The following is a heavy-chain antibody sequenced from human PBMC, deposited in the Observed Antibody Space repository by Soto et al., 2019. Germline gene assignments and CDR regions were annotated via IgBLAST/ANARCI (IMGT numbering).Heavy chain of an antibody. CDR3: AKYQPMTQPRPYFDY. V-gene: IGHV3-23*01. D-gene: IGHD3-22*01. Sequence: EVRLLESGGDLIQPGGSLRLSCAASGFTFSSYAMSWVRQAPGKGLGWVSAISSSGGSTFYADSVKGRFTISRDNSRNTLYLQMNSLRAEDTAIYYCAKYQPMTQPRPYFDYWGQGTLGTVSS. CDR1: GFTFSSYA. CDR2: ISSSGGST. J-gene: IGHJ4*02.